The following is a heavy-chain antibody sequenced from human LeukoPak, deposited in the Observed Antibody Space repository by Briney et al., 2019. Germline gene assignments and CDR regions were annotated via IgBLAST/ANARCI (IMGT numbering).Heavy chain of an antibody. CDR2: MNPNSANT. CDR3: ARAIRHQLLSDY. CDR1: GYTFSNYD. D-gene: IGHD2-2*01. V-gene: IGHV1-8*01. Sequence: ASVKVSCKASGYTFSNYDINWVRQATGQGPAWMGWMNPNSANTGYALQFQGRVTMTRDTSISTAYMELSSMRSDDTAVYYCARAIRHQLLSDYWGQGTLVTVSS. J-gene: IGHJ4*02.